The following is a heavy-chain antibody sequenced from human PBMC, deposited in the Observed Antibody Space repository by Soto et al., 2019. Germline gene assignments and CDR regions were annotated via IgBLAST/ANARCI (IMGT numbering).Heavy chain of an antibody. V-gene: IGHV4-59*01. CDR1: GGSISSYY. D-gene: IGHD3-3*01. J-gene: IGHJ6*02. CDR3: ARGASGWSGYSYYYYYYGMDV. Sequence: SETLSLTCTVSGGSISSYYWSWIRQPPGKGLEWIGYIYYSGSTNYNPSLKGRVTISVDTSKNQFSLKLSSVTAADTAVYYCARGASGWSGYSYYYYYYGMDVWGQGTTVTVSS. CDR2: IYYSGST.